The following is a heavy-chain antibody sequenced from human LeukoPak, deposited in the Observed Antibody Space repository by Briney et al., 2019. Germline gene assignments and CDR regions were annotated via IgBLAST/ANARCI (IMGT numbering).Heavy chain of an antibody. J-gene: IGHJ4*02. D-gene: IGHD3-3*01. Sequence: GASVKVSCKASGGTFSSYAISWVRQAPGQGLEWMGGIIPIFGTANYAQKFQGRVTITTDESTSTAYMELSSLRSEDTAVYYCATHGPNGRGYDFWSGYPFDYWGQGTLVTVSS. V-gene: IGHV1-69*05. CDR3: ATHGPNGRGYDFWSGYPFDY. CDR2: IIPIFGTA. CDR1: GGTFSSYA.